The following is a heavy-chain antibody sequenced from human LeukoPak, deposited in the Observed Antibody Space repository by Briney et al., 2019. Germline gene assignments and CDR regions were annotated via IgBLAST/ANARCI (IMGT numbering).Heavy chain of an antibody. J-gene: IGHJ4*02. D-gene: IGHD6-25*01. V-gene: IGHV3-11*01. CDR2: ISDNGRTK. CDR1: GLTFSYYH. CDR3: ALAVDY. Sequence: GGSLRLSCAASGLTFSYYHMSWIRQAPGKGLEWVSHISDNGRTKYYADSVKGRFTISRDNAKNSLYLQMNSLRAEDTAVYYCALAVDYWGQGTLVTVSS.